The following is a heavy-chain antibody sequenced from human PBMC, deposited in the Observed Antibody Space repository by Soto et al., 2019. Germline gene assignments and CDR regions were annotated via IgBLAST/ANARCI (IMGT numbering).Heavy chain of an antibody. CDR2: ISGSANTI. J-gene: IGHJ4*02. D-gene: IGHD4-4*01. CDR1: GFTFSDFY. Sequence: ESGGGLVKPGGSLRLSCVASGFTFSDFYMSWIRQAPGKGLEWVSYISGSANTIYYADSVKGRFTISRDNAKNSLYLQMNSLRAEDTAVYYCARDDYSAGGALFDYWGQGTLVTVSS. CDR3: ARDDYSAGGALFDY. V-gene: IGHV3-11*01.